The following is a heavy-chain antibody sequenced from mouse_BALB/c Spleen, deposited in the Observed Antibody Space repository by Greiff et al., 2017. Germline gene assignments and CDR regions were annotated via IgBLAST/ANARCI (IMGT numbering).Heavy chain of an antibody. J-gene: IGHJ4*01. CDR1: GYTFTSYW. V-gene: IGHV1-7*01. D-gene: IGHD1-1*01. CDR2: INPSTGYT. CDR3: AIYYYGSSYGYYAMDY. Sequence: VMLVESGAELAKPGASVKMSCKASGYTFTSYWMHWVKQRPGQGLEWIGYINPSTGYTEYNQKFKDKATLTADKSSSTAYMQLSSLTSEDSAVYYCAIYYYGSSYGYYAMDYWGQGTSVTVSS.